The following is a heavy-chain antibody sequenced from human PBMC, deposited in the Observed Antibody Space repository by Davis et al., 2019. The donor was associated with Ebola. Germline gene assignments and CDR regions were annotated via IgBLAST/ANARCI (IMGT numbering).Heavy chain of an antibody. CDR1: GYTFTSQY. CDR2: INPSGGST. V-gene: IGHV1-46*01. CDR3: ARRTAGRLLYYFDY. J-gene: IGHJ4*02. Sequence: AASVKVSCKASGYTFTSQYMHWVRQAPGQGLEWMGIINPSGGSTSYAQKFQGRVTMTTDTSTSTAYMELRSLRSDDTAVYYCARRTAGRLLYYFDYWGQGTLVTVSS. D-gene: IGHD6-6*01.